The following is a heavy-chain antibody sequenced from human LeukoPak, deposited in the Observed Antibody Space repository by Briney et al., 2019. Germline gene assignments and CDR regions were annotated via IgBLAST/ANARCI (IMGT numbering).Heavy chain of an antibody. CDR1: GFTFSSYA. CDR2: ISYDGSNK. D-gene: IGHD6-13*01. CDR3: AREGSSSWYFDY. V-gene: IGHV3-30*04. Sequence: GGSLRLSCATSGFTFSSYAMHWVRQAPGKGLEWVAVISYDGSNKYYADSVKGRFTISRDNSKNTLYLQMNSLRAEDTAVYYCAREGSSSWYFDYWGQGTLVTVSS. J-gene: IGHJ4*02.